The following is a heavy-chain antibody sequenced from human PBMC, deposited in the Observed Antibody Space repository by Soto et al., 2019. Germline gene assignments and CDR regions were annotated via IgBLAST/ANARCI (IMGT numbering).Heavy chain of an antibody. D-gene: IGHD6-25*01. V-gene: IGHV1-3*01. CDR2: INAGNGNT. Sequence: ASVKVSCKASGYTFTSYAMHWVRQAPGQRLEWMGWINAGNGNTKYSQKFQGRVTITRDTSASTAYMELSSLRSEDTAVYYCARLHPTRNWFDPWGQGTLVTVSS. CDR1: GYTFTSYA. CDR3: ARLHPTRNWFDP. J-gene: IGHJ5*02.